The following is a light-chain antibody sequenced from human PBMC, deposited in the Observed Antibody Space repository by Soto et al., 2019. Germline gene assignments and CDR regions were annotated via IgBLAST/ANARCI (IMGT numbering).Light chain of an antibody. Sequence: EIVLTQSPGTLSLSPGERATLTCRASQSVSSTYLAWYQQKPGQAPRLLMYDASTRATGIPDRFSGSGSGTEFTLTISRLEPEDFALYYCQQFGTSFPYTFGQGTKLDIK. CDR3: QQFGTSFPYT. CDR2: DAS. V-gene: IGKV3-20*01. J-gene: IGKJ2*01. CDR1: QSVSSTY.